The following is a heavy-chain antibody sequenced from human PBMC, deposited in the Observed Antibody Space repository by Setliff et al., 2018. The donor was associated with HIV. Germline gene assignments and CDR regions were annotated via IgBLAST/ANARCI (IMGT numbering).Heavy chain of an antibody. CDR1: GFTFDDHN. Sequence: PGGSLRLSCAASGFTFDDHNMKWVRQVPGKGLEWLCLISWYGSSTFYADSVKGRFTISRDNSKESLYLQMYRLTTADTGLYYCAKLLGNGGNSDPFDIWRQGTSVTVSS. V-gene: IGHV3-43*01. CDR3: AKLLGNGGNSDPFDI. CDR2: ISWYGSST. D-gene: IGHD2-21*01. J-gene: IGHJ3*02.